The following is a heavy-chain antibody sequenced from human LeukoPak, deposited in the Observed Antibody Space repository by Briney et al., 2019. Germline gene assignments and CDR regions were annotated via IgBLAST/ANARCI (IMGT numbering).Heavy chain of an antibody. J-gene: IGHJ4*02. Sequence: SQTLSLTCTVSGGSINSIDYFWSWIRQYPGKGLEWIEYIYYSGSTYYNPSLKSRVTISVDTSKNQFSLKLSSVTAADTAVYYCARAEYGGPDYWGQGTLVIVSS. CDR3: ARAEYGGPDY. V-gene: IGHV4-31*03. CDR2: IYYSGST. CDR1: GGSINSIDYF. D-gene: IGHD4-23*01.